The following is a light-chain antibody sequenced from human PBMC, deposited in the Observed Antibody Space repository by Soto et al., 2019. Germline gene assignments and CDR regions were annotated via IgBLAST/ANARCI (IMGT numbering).Light chain of an antibody. CDR3: QQYGSSHPWT. CDR2: GAS. Sequence: IVLTQSPGTLSLSPGERATLSCRASQSVSSSYGAWHQQKPGQAPRLLIYGASSRATGIPDRVSGSGSGTNFTLTISRLEPEDFAVYYCQQYGSSHPWTFGQGTKVDIK. J-gene: IGKJ1*01. CDR1: QSVSSSY. V-gene: IGKV3-20*01.